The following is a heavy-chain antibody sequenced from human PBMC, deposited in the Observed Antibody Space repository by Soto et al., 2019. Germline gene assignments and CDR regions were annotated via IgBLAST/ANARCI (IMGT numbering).Heavy chain of an antibody. V-gene: IGHV4-39*01. J-gene: IGHJ6*02. CDR1: GGSISSSSYY. CDR2: IYYSGST. D-gene: IGHD3-10*01. CDR3: ASRGVGNNSSTSGMYV. Sequence: PSETLSLTCTVSGGSISSSSYYWGWIRQPPGKGLEWIGSIYYSGSTYYNPSLKSRVTISVDTSKNQFSLKLSSVTAADTAVYYCASRGVGNNSSTSGMYVWGQGTTLTIS.